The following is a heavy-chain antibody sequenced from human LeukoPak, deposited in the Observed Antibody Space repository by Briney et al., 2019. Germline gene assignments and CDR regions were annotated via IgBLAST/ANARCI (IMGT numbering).Heavy chain of an antibody. D-gene: IGHD1-26*01. CDR1: GGSISTYY. Sequence: SETLSLTCTVSGGSISTYYWGWIRQPPGKGLEWIGYSSSSGGTNYNPSLNSRVTISVDTSKNQFSLKLSSVTAADTAVYHCARHGGSYSHDYWGQGTLVTVSS. CDR3: ARHGGSYSHDY. J-gene: IGHJ4*02. CDR2: SSSSGGT. V-gene: IGHV4-59*08.